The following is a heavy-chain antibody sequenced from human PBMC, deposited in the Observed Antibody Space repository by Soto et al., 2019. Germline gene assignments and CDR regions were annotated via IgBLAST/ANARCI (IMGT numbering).Heavy chain of an antibody. Sequence: EVQLVESGGGLVKPGGSLRLSCAASGLTFSNVWMNWVRQAPGKGLEWVGRIKSRSDGGSIDYAAPVKGRFSISRDDSQTTLYLQMNSLTTDDTAVYYCTTGKDAAGFYWGQGNLVTVSS. CDR1: GLTFSNVW. J-gene: IGHJ4*02. D-gene: IGHD6-13*01. CDR2: IKSRSDGGSI. CDR3: TTGKDAAGFY. V-gene: IGHV3-15*07.